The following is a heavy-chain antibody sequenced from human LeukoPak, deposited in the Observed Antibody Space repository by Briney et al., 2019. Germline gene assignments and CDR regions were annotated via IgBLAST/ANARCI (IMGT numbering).Heavy chain of an antibody. CDR3: AKGSWERHRGFWELGFDY. CDR1: GFTCCSYA. D-gene: IGHD3-10*01. V-gene: IGHV3-23*01. CDR2: ISGSGGST. J-gene: IGHJ4*02. Sequence: GGYLRFSCAAYGFTCCSYAMSWLRPAPGKELVGVSAISGSGGSTYYADSVKGRFTISRDNSKNTLYLQMNSLRAEDTAVYHCAKGSWERHRGFWELGFDYWGQGTLVTVSS.